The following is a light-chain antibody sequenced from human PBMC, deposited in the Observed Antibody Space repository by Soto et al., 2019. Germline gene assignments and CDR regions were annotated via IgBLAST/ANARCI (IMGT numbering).Light chain of an antibody. CDR1: QSVNYN. J-gene: IGKJ1*01. CDR2: GAS. CDR3: HQYDNWPRT. Sequence: EIVMTQSLSTLSVSTGERATLSCRASQSVNYNLAWSQQRPGQAPRLLIYGASTRATGIPARFSGSGSGTEFILTISSLQSEDFAVYYCHQYDNWPRTVGQGTKVDIK. V-gene: IGKV3-15*01.